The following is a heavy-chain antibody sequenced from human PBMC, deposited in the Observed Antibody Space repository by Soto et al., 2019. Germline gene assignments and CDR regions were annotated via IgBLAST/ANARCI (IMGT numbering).Heavy chain of an antibody. CDR1: GFTFSSYA. D-gene: IGHD3-10*01. V-gene: IGHV3-23*01. CDR2: ISGSGGST. Sequence: EVQLLESGGGLVQPGGSLRLSCAASGFTFSSYAMSWVRQAPGKGLEWVSAISGSGGSTYYADSVKGRFTISRDNTKNTLYLQMNRLRAEDTAVYYGAKVGEGADAFDIWGQGTMVTVSS. CDR3: AKVGEGADAFDI. J-gene: IGHJ3*02.